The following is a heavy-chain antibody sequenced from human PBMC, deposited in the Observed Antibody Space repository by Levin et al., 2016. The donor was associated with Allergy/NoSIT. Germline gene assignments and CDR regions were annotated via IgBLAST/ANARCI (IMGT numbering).Heavy chain of an antibody. CDR3: ARGLGILTAYYYYGMDV. V-gene: IGHV4-34*01. CDR2: INHSGST. J-gene: IGHJ6*02. D-gene: IGHD3-9*01. Sequence: WIRQPPGKGLEWIGEINHSGSTNYNPSLKSRVTISVDTSKNQFSLKLSSVTAADTAVYYCARGLGILTAYYYYGMDVWGQGTTVTVSS.